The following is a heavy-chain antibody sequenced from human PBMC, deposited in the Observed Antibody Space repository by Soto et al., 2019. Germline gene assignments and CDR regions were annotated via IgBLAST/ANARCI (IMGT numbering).Heavy chain of an antibody. CDR2: TYYRSKWYN. CDR3: ARDQEDYYGSGSYYDY. J-gene: IGHJ4*02. D-gene: IGHD3-10*01. V-gene: IGHV6-1*01. Sequence: SQTRSVTCAISGYSVSSNIAAWNLIRQSPSRGLEWLGRTYYRSKWYNDYAVSVKSRITINPDTSKNQFSLQLNSVTPEDTAVYYCARDQEDYYGSGSYYDYWGQGTMFTVSS. CDR1: GYSVSSNIAA.